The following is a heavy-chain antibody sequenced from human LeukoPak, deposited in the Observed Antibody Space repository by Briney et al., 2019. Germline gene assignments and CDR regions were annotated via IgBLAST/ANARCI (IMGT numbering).Heavy chain of an antibody. CDR3: ARDKFSSGWYGFDY. J-gene: IGHJ4*02. CDR1: GFTFSTYP. CDR2: ISGSGGST. V-gene: IGHV3-21*01. Sequence: PGGSLRLSCAASGFTFSTYPMTWVRQAPGKGLEWVSSISGSGGSTYYADSVKGRFTISRDNAKNSLYLQMNSLRAEDTAVYYCARDKFSSGWYGFDYWGQGTLVTVSS. D-gene: IGHD6-19*01.